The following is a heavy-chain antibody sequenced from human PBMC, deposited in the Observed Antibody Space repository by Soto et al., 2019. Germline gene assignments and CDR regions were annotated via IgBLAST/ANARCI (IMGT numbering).Heavy chain of an antibody. V-gene: IGHV3-30*18. Sequence: PGGSLRLSCAASGFTFSSYGMHWVRQAPGKGLEWVAVISYDGSNKYYADSVKGRFTISRDNSKNTLHLQMNSLRAEDTAVYYCAKGWMWDSSGYYYGVSSDDAFDIWGQGTMVTVSS. CDR2: ISYDGSNK. CDR1: GFTFSSYG. CDR3: AKGWMWDSSGYYYGVSSDDAFDI. D-gene: IGHD3-22*01. J-gene: IGHJ3*02.